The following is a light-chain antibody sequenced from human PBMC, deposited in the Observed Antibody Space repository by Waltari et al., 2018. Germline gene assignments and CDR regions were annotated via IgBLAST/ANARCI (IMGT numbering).Light chain of an antibody. Sequence: DIVMTQSPDSLAVSLGERGTINCKSSQSVLYSSNNKNYLAVYQQKPGQPPKLLTYWESTRESGFPDRFSGSGSGTDFTLTISSLQAEDVAVYYCQQYYSTPYTFGQGTKLEIK. CDR3: QQYYSTPYT. J-gene: IGKJ2*01. V-gene: IGKV4-1*01. CDR2: WES. CDR1: QSVLYSSNNKNY.